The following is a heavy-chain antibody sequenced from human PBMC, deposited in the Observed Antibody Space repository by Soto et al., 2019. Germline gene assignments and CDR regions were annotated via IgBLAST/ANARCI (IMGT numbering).Heavy chain of an antibody. V-gene: IGHV5-51*01. D-gene: IGHD3-3*01. CDR3: ARLPRNCNKTSCYYADH. CDR2: MYPGDSDT. J-gene: IGHJ4*02. Sequence: GESLKISCRGSGYDFNTNWFGWVRQLPGRGLEWVGIMYPGDSDTRYNPSLQGHVTLSVDVTVSTAFLQWRSLETSDTGMYFCARLPRNCNKTSCYYADHWGQGAQVTVSS. CDR1: GYDFNTNW.